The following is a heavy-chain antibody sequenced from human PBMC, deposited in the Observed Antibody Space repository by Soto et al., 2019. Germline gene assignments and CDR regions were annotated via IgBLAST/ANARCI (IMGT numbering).Heavy chain of an antibody. D-gene: IGHD3-22*01. J-gene: IGHJ4*02. CDR3: ASGVYDSSGYSHQD. V-gene: IGHV4-30-4*01. CDR1: GGSISSGDYY. Sequence: SETLSLTCTVSGGSISSGDYYWSWIRQPPGKGLEWIGYIYYSGSTYYNPSLKSRVTISVDTSKNQFSLKLSSVTAADTAVYYCASGVYDSSGYSHQDWRQGTLVTVSS. CDR2: IYYSGST.